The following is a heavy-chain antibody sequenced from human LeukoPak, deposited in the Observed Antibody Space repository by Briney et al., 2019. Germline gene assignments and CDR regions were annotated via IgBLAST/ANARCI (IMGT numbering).Heavy chain of an antibody. Sequence: GGSLRLSCAASGFTFSDYYMSWIRQAPGKGLEWISYISSSAGTIYYADSVKGRFTISRDNAKNSLYRQMNSLRVEDTAVYYCSKDRHSYSNAYFFDYWGQGTLVTVSS. CDR3: SKDRHSYSNAYFFDY. D-gene: IGHD4-11*01. CDR1: GFTFSDYY. V-gene: IGHV3-11*04. CDR2: ISSSAGTI. J-gene: IGHJ4*02.